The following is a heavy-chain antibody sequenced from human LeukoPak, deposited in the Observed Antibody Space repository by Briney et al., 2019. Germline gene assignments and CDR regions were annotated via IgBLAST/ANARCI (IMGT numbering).Heavy chain of an antibody. CDR3: ARDLTAPVYYYYGMDV. J-gene: IGHJ6*02. Sequence: GASVKVSCKASGGTFSSYAIGWVRRAPGQGLEWMGGIIPIFGTANYAQKFQGRVTITADESTSTAYMELSSLRSEDTAVCYCARDLTAPVYYYYGMDVWGQGTTVTVSS. CDR2: IIPIFGTA. CDR1: GGTFSSYA. V-gene: IGHV1-69*13.